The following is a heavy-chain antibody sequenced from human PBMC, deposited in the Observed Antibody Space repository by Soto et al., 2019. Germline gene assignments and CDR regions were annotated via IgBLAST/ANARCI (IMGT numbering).Heavy chain of an antibody. CDR1: GYTFTSYG. J-gene: IGHJ4*02. CDR3: ARDSYYYDSSGYSRPPFDY. CDR2: ISAYNGNT. V-gene: IGHV1-18*01. Sequence: ASVKVSCKASGYTFTSYGISWVRQAPGQGLEWMGWISAYNGNTNYAQKLQGRVTMTTDTSTSTAYMELRSLRSDDTAVYYCARDSYYYDSSGYSRPPFDYWSQGTLVTVSS. D-gene: IGHD3-22*01.